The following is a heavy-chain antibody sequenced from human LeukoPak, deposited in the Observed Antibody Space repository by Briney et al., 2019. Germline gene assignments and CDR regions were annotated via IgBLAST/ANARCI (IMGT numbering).Heavy chain of an antibody. CDR3: AKGDRSCSSYTD. CDR2: VSGGGGST. Sequence: GGSLRLSCAASGFAFSSYGMSWVRQAPGKGLEWVSAVSGGGGSTDYADSVKGRFTISRDNSKNTLYLQMNSLRAEDTAVYYCAKGDRSCSSYTDWGQGTLVPVSS. CDR1: GFAFSSYG. V-gene: IGHV3-23*01. J-gene: IGHJ4*02. D-gene: IGHD2-15*01.